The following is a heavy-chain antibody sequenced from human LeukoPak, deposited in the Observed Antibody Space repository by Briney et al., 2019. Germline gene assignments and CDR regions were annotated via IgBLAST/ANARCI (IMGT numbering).Heavy chain of an antibody. CDR2: ISGSGDKT. V-gene: IGHV3-23*01. CDR3: AKDFRIGYSAHFDY. D-gene: IGHD2-21*01. CDR1: GFTFSNSA. Sequence: RPGGSLRLSCAASGFTFSNSAMSWVRQAPGKGLEWVSAISGSGDKTYYADSVKGRFSISRDNSKNTLYLQMDSLRGEDTAVYYCAKDFRIGYSAHFDYWGQGALVTVSS. J-gene: IGHJ4*02.